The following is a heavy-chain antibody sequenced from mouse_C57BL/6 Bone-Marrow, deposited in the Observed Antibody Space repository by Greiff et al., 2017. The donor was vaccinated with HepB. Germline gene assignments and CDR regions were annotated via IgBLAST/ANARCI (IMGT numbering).Heavy chain of an antibody. J-gene: IGHJ4*01. CDR2: IRYSGST. Sequence: VQLKESGPGLAKPSQTLSLTCSVTGYSITSDYWNWIRKFPGNKLEYMGYIRYSGSTYYNPSLKSRISITRDTSKNQYYLQLNSVTTEDTATYYCARGHYSNRYAMDYWGQGTSVTVSS. CDR1: GYSITSDY. CDR3: ARGHYSNRYAMDY. V-gene: IGHV3-8*01. D-gene: IGHD2-5*01.